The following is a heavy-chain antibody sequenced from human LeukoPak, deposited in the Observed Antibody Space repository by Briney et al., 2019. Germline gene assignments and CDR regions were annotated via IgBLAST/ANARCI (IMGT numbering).Heavy chain of an antibody. CDR3: AKDAQRGFDYSNSLEY. D-gene: IGHD4-11*01. CDR2: IWSDGTKQ. CDR1: GFTFSHFG. Sequence: GGSLRLSCAASGFTFSHFGFHWVRQAPGKGLEWVAVIWSDGTKQYYGDSVKGRFIIYRDDSHNTVYLQMNSLRVEDTAVYYCAKDAQRGFDYSNSLEYWGQGSLVTVSS. V-gene: IGHV3-33*06. J-gene: IGHJ4*02.